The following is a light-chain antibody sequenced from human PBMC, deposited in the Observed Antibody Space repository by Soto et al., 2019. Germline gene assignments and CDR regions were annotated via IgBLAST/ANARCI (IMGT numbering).Light chain of an antibody. CDR1: QSVSTY. Sequence: DIQMTQSPSSLSASVGCSFNITCRASQSVSTYLNWYSQKSGGAPKLLIHGVSKLENGTPSRLSGSGLATDLTITINTLQTEDFAAYFCQQTYMVPYTFGQGTKVDI. V-gene: IGKV1-39*01. CDR2: GVS. J-gene: IGKJ2*01. CDR3: QQTYMVPYT.